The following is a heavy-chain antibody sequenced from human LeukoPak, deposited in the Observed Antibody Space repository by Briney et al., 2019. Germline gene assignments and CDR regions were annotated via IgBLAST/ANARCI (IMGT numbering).Heavy chain of an antibody. Sequence: PGRSLRLSCAASGFTFDDYAMPWVRQAPGKGLEWVSGISWNSGSIGYADSVKGRFTISRDNAKNSLYLQMNSLRAGDTALYYCAKDYHFDWVFDYWGQGTLVTVSS. CDR2: ISWNSGSI. D-gene: IGHD3-9*01. CDR1: GFTFDDYA. V-gene: IGHV3-9*01. CDR3: AKDYHFDWVFDY. J-gene: IGHJ4*02.